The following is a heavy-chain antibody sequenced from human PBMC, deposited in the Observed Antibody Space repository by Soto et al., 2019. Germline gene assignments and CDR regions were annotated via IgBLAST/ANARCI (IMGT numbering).Heavy chain of an antibody. D-gene: IGHD6-13*01. CDR1: GDSINSGY. CDR3: ARRGGVAAAIWGY. Sequence: PSETLSLTCSVSGDSINSGYWTWIRRPPGRGLEWIGFMYFGGSFYYNPSLKSRVILSVDTSKNQFSLKLSSVTAADTVMYYCARRGGVAAAIWGYWGQGTLVTVSS. CDR2: MYFGGSF. V-gene: IGHV4-59*08. J-gene: IGHJ4*02.